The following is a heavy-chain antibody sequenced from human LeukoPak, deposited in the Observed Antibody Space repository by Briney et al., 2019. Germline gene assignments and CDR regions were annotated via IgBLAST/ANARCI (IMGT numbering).Heavy chain of an antibody. V-gene: IGHV4-39*01. CDR2: IYYSGST. J-gene: IGHJ4*02. CDR1: GGSISSSSYY. CDR3: ARRGEGGWYYFDY. Sequence: PSETLSLTCTVSGGSISSSSYYWGWIRQPPGKGLEWIGSIYYSGSTYYNPSLKSRVTISVDTSKNQFSLKLSSVTAADTAVYYCARRGEGGWYYFDYWGQGTLVTVSS. D-gene: IGHD6-19*01.